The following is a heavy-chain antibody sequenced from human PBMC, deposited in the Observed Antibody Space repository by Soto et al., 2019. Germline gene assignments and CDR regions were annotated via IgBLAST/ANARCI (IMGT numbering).Heavy chain of an antibody. D-gene: IGHD6-13*01. CDR2: ISGSGGST. Sequence: TGGSLRLSCAASGFTFSSYAMSWVRQAPGKGLEWVSAISGSGGSTYYADSVKGRFTISRDNSKNTLYLQMNSLRAEDTAVYYCAKARSLQQLVYFLRLWGQGTLVTVSS. V-gene: IGHV3-23*01. CDR3: AKARSLQQLVYFLRL. J-gene: IGHJ4*02. CDR1: GFTFSSYA.